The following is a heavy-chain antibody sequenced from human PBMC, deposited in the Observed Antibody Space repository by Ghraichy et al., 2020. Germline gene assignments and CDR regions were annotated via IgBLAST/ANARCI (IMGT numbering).Heavy chain of an antibody. V-gene: IGHV3-21*01. Sequence: LSLTCAASGFTFSSYSMNWVRQAPGKGLEWVSSISSSSSYIYYADSVKGRFTISRDNAKNSLYLQMNSLRAEDTAVYYCASASRTTTVTTPDDAFDIWGQGTMVTVSS. CDR3: ASASRTTTVTTPDDAFDI. CDR1: GFTFSSYS. D-gene: IGHD4-17*01. CDR2: ISSSSSYI. J-gene: IGHJ3*02.